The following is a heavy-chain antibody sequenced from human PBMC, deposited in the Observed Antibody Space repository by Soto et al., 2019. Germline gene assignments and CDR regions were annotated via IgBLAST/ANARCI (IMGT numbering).Heavy chain of an antibody. J-gene: IGHJ4*02. V-gene: IGHV3-33*01. Sequence: GGSLRLSCAASGFTFSSYGMHWVRQSPGKGLEWVAVMWYDGSNKYYADSVKGRFTISRDNSKNTLYLQMNSLRAEDTAVYYCARIKRGIAAAGTLFDYWGQGT. D-gene: IGHD6-13*01. CDR1: GFTFSSYG. CDR2: MWYDGSNK. CDR3: ARIKRGIAAAGTLFDY.